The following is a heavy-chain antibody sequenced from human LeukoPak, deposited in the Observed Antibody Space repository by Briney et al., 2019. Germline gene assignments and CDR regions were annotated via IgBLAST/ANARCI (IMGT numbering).Heavy chain of an antibody. V-gene: IGHV4-38-2*02. D-gene: IGHD6-13*01. Sequence: KPSETLSLTCTVSGYSISSGYFWGWIRQPPGKGLEWIGTIYNSGSTYYNASLESRVTISVDTSKNQFSLKLSSVTAADTAVYYCARAYSSSWYFNWFDPWGQGTLVTVSS. CDR3: ARAYSSSWYFNWFDP. J-gene: IGHJ5*02. CDR1: GYSISSGYF. CDR2: IYNSGST.